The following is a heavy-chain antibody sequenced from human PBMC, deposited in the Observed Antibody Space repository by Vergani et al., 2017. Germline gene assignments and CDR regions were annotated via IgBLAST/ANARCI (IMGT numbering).Heavy chain of an antibody. V-gene: IGHV4-34*01. J-gene: IGHJ5*02. Sequence: QVQLQQWGAGLLKPSETLSLTCAVYGGSFSGYYWSWIRQPPGKGLGWIGEINHSGSTNYNPHLKSRVTISVDTSKNQFSLKLSSVTAADTGVYYCARGGSYGYVWWFDPWGQGTLVTVSS. CDR1: GGSFSGYY. D-gene: IGHD5-18*01. CDR2: INHSGST. CDR3: ARGGSYGYVWWFDP.